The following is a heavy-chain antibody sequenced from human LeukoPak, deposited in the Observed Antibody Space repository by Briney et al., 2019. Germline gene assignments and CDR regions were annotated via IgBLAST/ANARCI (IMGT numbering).Heavy chain of an antibody. CDR1: GYSISSGYY. Sequence: SETLSLTRAVSGYSISSGYYWGWIRQPPGKGLEWIGSIYHSGSTYYNPSLKSRVTISVDTSKNQFSLKLSSVTAADTAVYYCARSGRLGENYYYMDVWGKGTTVTVSS. J-gene: IGHJ6*03. CDR2: IYHSGST. D-gene: IGHD5-24*01. V-gene: IGHV4-38-2*01. CDR3: ARSGRLGENYYYMDV.